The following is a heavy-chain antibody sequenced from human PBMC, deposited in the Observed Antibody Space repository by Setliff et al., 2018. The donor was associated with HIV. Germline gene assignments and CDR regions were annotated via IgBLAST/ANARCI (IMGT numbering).Heavy chain of an antibody. Sequence: KTSETLSLTCTVSGGSISSSSYYWGWIRQPPGKGLEWIGSIYYSGSTYYNPSLKSRVTISVDTSKNQFSLKLSSVTAADTAVYYCAIYYDSSGHIWAFDNWGQGTMVTVSS. CDR2: IYYSGST. D-gene: IGHD3-22*01. CDR3: AIYYDSSGHIWAFDN. V-gene: IGHV4-39*01. CDR1: GGSISSSSYY. J-gene: IGHJ3*02.